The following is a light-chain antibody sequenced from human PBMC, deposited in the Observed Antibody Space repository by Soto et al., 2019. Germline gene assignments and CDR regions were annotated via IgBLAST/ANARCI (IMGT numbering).Light chain of an antibody. CDR3: HQYSSSTKT. J-gene: IGKJ1*01. V-gene: IGKV3-20*01. CDR1: QSVSSN. Sequence: FVLTQSQGTLSLSPGERATLSCRASQSVSSNLAWYQQKPGQAPRLLIYGASSRPTGIPDRFSGSGSGTDFTLTISRLEPEDFAVYYCHQYSSSTKTFGQGTKVDIK. CDR2: GAS.